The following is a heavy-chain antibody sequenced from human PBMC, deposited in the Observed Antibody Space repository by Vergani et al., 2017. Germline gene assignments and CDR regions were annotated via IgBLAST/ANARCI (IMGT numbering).Heavy chain of an antibody. D-gene: IGHD2-2*01. J-gene: IGHJ4*02. V-gene: IGHV4-34*01. CDR2: INHSGST. Sequence: QVQLQQWGAGLLKPSETLSLTCAVYGGSFSGYYWSWIRQPPGKGLEWIGEINHSGSTNYNPSLKSRVTISVDTSKNQFSLKLSSVTAADTAVYYCARGTVPAAMDWGQGTLVTVSS. CDR3: ARGTVPAAMD. CDR1: GGSFSGYY.